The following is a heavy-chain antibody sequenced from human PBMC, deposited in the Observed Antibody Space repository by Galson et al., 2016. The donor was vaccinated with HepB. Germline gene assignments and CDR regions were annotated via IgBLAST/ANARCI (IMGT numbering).Heavy chain of an antibody. CDR2: IAHDDSYE. D-gene: IGHD6-19*01. J-gene: IGHJ4*02. CDR3: AKGRGLAVVSDYLDH. CDR1: GFNFTNFG. Sequence: SLRLSCAASGFNFTNFGMHWVRQAPGKGLEWVAFIAHDDSYEFCADSVRGRLTISRDNSKNTLYLQMNNLRPDDTAIYYCAKGRGLAVVSDYLDHWGQGTLVTVSS. V-gene: IGHV3-30*18.